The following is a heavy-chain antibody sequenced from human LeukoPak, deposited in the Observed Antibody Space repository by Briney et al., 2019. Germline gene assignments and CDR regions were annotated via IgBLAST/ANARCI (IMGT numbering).Heavy chain of an antibody. Sequence: ASVKVSCKASGYTFTSYGISWVRQAPGQGLEWMGWISAYNGNTNYAQKLQGRVTMTTDTSTSTAYMELRSLRSDDTAVYYCARDRGSSGALRYFDWSPDFDYWGQGTLVTVSS. CDR3: ARDRGSSGALRYFDWSPDFDY. J-gene: IGHJ4*02. D-gene: IGHD3-9*01. V-gene: IGHV1-18*01. CDR2: ISAYNGNT. CDR1: GYTFTSYG.